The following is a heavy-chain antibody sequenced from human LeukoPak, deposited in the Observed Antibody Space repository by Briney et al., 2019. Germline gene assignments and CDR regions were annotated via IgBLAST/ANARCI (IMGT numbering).Heavy chain of an antibody. Sequence: RGSLRLSCAASGFTFSSYAMHWVRQAPGKGLEWVAVISYDGSNKYYADSVKGRFTISRDNSKNTLYLQMNSLRAEDTAVYYCARDPSRITIFGVVRKYYYYGMDVWGQGTTVTVSS. CDR3: ARDPSRITIFGVVRKYYYYGMDV. CDR1: GFTFSSYA. V-gene: IGHV3-30-3*01. J-gene: IGHJ6*02. D-gene: IGHD3-3*01. CDR2: ISYDGSNK.